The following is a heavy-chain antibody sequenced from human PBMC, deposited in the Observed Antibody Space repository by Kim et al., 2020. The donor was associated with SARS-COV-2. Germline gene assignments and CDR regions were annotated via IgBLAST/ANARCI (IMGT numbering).Heavy chain of an antibody. Sequence: SVKVSCKASGGTFSSYAISWVRQAPGQGLEWMGGIIPIFGTANYAQKFQGRDTIIADESTSTAYMEPSSLRSEDTAVNYCARGGDSSSWSYYYYYGIEV. CDR3: ARGGDSSSWSYYYYYGIEV. CDR1: GGTFSSYA. J-gene: IGHJ6*01. CDR2: IIPIFGTA. D-gene: IGHD6-13*01. V-gene: IGHV1-69*13.